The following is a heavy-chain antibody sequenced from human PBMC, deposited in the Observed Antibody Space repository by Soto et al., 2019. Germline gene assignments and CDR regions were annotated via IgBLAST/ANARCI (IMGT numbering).Heavy chain of an antibody. Sequence: GESLKISCKGSGYSFTSYWISWVRQMPGKGLEWMGRIDPSDSYTNYSPSFQGHVTISADKSISTAYLQWSSLKASDTAMYYCASRLRSDTYYYYGMDLWGQGTTVTVSS. CDR2: IDPSDSYT. CDR1: GYSFTSYW. CDR3: ASRLRSDTYYYYGMDL. D-gene: IGHD5-12*01. V-gene: IGHV5-10-1*01. J-gene: IGHJ6*02.